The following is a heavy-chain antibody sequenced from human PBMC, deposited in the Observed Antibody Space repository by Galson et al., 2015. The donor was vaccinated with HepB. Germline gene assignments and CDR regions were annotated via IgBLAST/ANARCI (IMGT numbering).Heavy chain of an antibody. D-gene: IGHD3-22*01. CDR1: GGSISSGGYY. CDR3: ARGWDYYDSSGYYVDY. J-gene: IGHJ4*02. Sequence: LSLTCTVSGGSISSGGYYWSWIRQHPGKGLEWIGYIYYSGSTYYNPSLKSRVTISVDTSKNQFSLKLSSVTAADTAVYYCARGWDYYDSSGYYVDYWGQGTLVTVSS. V-gene: IGHV4-31*03. CDR2: IYYSGST.